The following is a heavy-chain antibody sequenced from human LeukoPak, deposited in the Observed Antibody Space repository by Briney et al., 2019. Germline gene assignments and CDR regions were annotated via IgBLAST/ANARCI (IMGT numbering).Heavy chain of an antibody. V-gene: IGHV3-23*01. Sequence: AGGSLRLSCAASGFSFSSYAMTWVRQATGKGLEWVSGISGGGGSTNYADSVKGRFTISRDNSKNTLYLQMNSLRPEDTAMYYCAKDMGYRFGHGFDYWGQGSLVTVSS. CDR2: ISGGGGST. CDR1: GFSFSSYA. CDR3: AKDMGYRFGHGFDY. D-gene: IGHD5-18*01. J-gene: IGHJ4*02.